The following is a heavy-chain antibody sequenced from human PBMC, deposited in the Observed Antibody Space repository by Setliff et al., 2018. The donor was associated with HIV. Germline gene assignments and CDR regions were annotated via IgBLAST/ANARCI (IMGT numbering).Heavy chain of an antibody. V-gene: IGHV4-39*01. J-gene: IGHJ6*03. CDR1: GGSISSSSYY. CDR3: ASLDGSESPYIYYYYMDV. Sequence: SLTCTVSGGSISSSSYYWGWIRQPPGKGLEWIGSIYYSGSGYYNPSLKSRVTISVDTSKNQISLKLSSVTAADTAVYYCASLDGSESPYIYYYYMDVWGEGTAVTVSS. D-gene: IGHD3-10*01. CDR2: IYYSGSG.